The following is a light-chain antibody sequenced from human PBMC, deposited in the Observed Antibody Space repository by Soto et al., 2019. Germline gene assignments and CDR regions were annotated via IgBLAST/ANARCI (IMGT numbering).Light chain of an antibody. CDR1: QSARSS. V-gene: IGKV3-15*01. CDR3: QQYNNWPPLT. J-gene: IGKJ4*01. CDR2: GAS. Sequence: EVVMTQSPATLSVSPGERATLSCRASQSARSSLGWYQQKPGQAPRLLIYGASTRATGIPARFSGSGSETEFTLTISSLQSEDFAVYYCQQYNNWPPLTFGGGTKVDIK.